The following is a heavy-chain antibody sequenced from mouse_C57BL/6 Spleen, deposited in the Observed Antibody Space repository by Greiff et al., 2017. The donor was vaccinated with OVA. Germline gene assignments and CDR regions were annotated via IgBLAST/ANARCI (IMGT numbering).Heavy chain of an antibody. J-gene: IGHJ4*01. Sequence: VQLQQSGPELVKPGASVKIPCKASGYTFTDYNMDWVKQSHGKSLEWIGDINPNNGGTISKQKFKGKATLTVEKSSSTSYMELRRLTSEDTAVYYCARLGYQYYYAMDYWGQGTSVTVSS. CDR2: INPNNGGT. CDR3: ARLGYQYYYAMDY. D-gene: IGHD2-2*01. CDR1: GYTFTDYN. V-gene: IGHV1-18*01.